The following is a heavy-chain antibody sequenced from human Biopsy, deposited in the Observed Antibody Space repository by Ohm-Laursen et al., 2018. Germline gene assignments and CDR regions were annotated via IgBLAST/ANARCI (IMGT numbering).Heavy chain of an antibody. Sequence: TLSLTCTVSSASINLYYWGWIRQSPGKGLEWIGYINHSGHTNYSPSLKSRLTMSVDTSKNQFSLKLTSVTAADTAVYYCARDRIAYCTATSCDNFGLDVWGQGTTVTVSS. V-gene: IGHV4-59*01. D-gene: IGHD2-8*02. CDR1: SASINLYY. CDR2: INHSGHT. J-gene: IGHJ6*02. CDR3: ARDRIAYCTATSCDNFGLDV.